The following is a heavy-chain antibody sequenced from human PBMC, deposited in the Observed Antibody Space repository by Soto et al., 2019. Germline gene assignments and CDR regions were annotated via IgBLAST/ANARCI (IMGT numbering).Heavy chain of an antibody. D-gene: IGHD3-3*01. V-gene: IGHV3-23*01. CDR3: AKVGDFWSGSVYYYYGMDV. Sequence: GGSLRLSCAASGFTFSSYAMSWVRQAPGKGLEWVSAISGSGGSTYYADSVKGRFTISRDNSKNTLYLQMNSLRAEDTAVYYCAKVGDFWSGSVYYYYGMDVWGQGTTVTVSS. CDR2: ISGSGGST. CDR1: GFTFSSYA. J-gene: IGHJ6*02.